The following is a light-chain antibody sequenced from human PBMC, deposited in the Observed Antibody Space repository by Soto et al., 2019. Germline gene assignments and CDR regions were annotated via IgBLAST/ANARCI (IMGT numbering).Light chain of an antibody. CDR3: QQYNNWPPIT. CDR2: GAS. J-gene: IGKJ5*01. V-gene: IGKV3-15*01. CDR1: QSVRSN. Sequence: EIGMTQSRAALSVSPGERATLSCRASQSVRSNLAWYQQKPGQAPRLLIYGASTRATGIPARFSGSGSGTEFTLTISSLQSEDFAVYYCQQYNNWPPITFGQGTRLEIK.